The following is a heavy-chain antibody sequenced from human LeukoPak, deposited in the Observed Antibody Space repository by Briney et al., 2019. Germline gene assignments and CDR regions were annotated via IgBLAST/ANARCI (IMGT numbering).Heavy chain of an antibody. V-gene: IGHV3-23*01. Sequence: GGSLRLSCAASGFTFSSYAMSWVRQAPGKGLEWVSAISGSGGSAHYADSVKGRFTISRDNSKNTLYLQMNSLRAEDTAVYYCAKGYLNRGGYFDYWGQGTPVTVSS. D-gene: IGHD1-26*01. CDR3: AKGYLNRGGYFDY. J-gene: IGHJ4*02. CDR1: GFTFSSYA. CDR2: ISGSGGSA.